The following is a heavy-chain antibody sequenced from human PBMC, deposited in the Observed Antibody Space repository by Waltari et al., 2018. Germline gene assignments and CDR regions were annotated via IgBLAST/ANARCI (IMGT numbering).Heavy chain of an antibody. CDR3: ARGYRVEMEWLLYFDY. CDR1: GGSVISSSHY. D-gene: IGHD3-3*01. Sequence: LHLQESGPGLVKPSETLSLTCTVSGGSVISSSHYWGWIRQPPGKGLEWVSVIYSGGSTYYADSVKGRFTISRDNSKNTLYLQMNSLRAEDTAVYYCARGYRVEMEWLLYFDYWGQGTLVTVSS. J-gene: IGHJ4*02. CDR2: IYSGGST. V-gene: IGHV3-53*01.